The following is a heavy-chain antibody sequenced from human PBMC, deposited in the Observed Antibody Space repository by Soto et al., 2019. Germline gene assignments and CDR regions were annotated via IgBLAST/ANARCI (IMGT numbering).Heavy chain of an antibody. J-gene: IGHJ6*02. CDR2: IWYDGSNK. CDR3: ARGDTYYYGSGSYYNLGYYYGMDV. V-gene: IGHV3-33*01. Sequence: HPGGSLRLSCAASGFTFSSYGMHWVRQAPGKGLEWVAVIWYDGSNKYYADSVKGRFTISRDNSKNTLYLQMNSLRAEDTAVYYCARGDTYYYGSGSYYNLGYYYGMDVWGQGTTVTVSS. CDR1: GFTFSSYG. D-gene: IGHD3-10*01.